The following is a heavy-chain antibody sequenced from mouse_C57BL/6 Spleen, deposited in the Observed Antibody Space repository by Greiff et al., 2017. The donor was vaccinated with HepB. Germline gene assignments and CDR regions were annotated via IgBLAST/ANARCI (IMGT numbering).Heavy chain of an antibody. D-gene: IGHD2-3*01. CDR2: IDPSDSYT. J-gene: IGHJ2*01. CDR1: GYTFTSYW. V-gene: IGHV1-50*01. Sequence: VKLQQPGAELVKPGASVKLSCKASGYTFTSYWMQWVNQRPGQGLEWIGEIDPSDSYTNYNQKFKGKATLTVDTSSSTAYMQLSSLTSEDSAVYYCAKRDGSRFGYWGQGTTLTVSS. CDR3: AKRDGSRFGY.